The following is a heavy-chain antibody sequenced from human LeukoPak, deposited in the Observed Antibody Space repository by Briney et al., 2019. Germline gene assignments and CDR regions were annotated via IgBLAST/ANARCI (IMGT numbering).Heavy chain of an antibody. CDR3: ASRYGSGSYYFDY. J-gene: IGHJ4*02. CDR1: GGTFTSYA. V-gene: IGHV1-69*06. D-gene: IGHD3-10*01. Sequence: ASVKVSSKASGGTFTSYAISWVRQAPGQGLGWMGGIIPIFGTANYAQKFQGRVTITADKSASTAYMELSSLRSEDTAVYYCASRYGSGSYYFDYWGQGTLVTVSS. CDR2: IIPIFGTA.